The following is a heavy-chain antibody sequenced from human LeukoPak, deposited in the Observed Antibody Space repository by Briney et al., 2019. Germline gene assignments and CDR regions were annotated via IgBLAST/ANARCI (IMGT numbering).Heavy chain of an antibody. CDR3: ARVSGYSYGYGGIYYYYYMDV. J-gene: IGHJ6*03. CDR2: IYYSGST. Sequence: PSETLSLTCIVSGGSISSHYWSWIRQPPGKGLEWIGYIYYSGSTNYNPSLKSRVTISVDPSKNQFSLKLSSVTAADTAVYYCARVSGYSYGYGGIYYYYYMDVWGKGTTVTVSS. V-gene: IGHV4-59*11. D-gene: IGHD5-18*01. CDR1: GGSISSHY.